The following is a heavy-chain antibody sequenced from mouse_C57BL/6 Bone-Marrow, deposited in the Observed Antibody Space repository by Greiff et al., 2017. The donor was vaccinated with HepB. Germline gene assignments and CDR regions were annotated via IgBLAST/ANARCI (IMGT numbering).Heavy chain of an antibody. Sequence: QVTLKECGPGILQPSQTLSLTCSFSGFSLSTFGMGVGWIRQPSGKGLEWLAHIWWDDDKYYNPALKSRLTISKDTSKNQVFLKIANVDTADTATYYCARKDGYYYPYYFDYWGQGTTLTVSS. V-gene: IGHV8-8*01. D-gene: IGHD2-3*01. CDR2: IWWDDDK. CDR3: ARKDGYYYPYYFDY. CDR1: GFSLSTFGMG. J-gene: IGHJ2*01.